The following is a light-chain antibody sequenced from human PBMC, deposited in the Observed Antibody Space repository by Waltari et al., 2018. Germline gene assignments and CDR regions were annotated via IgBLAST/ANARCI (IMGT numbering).Light chain of an antibody. CDR3: AAWDDSLNGPGYV. Sequence: QSVLTQPPSASGTPGQRVTISCSGSSSNIGSNTVNWYQQLPGTAPKLLIYSNNQRPSGVPARFSGSKSSTSASLAISRLQSEDEADYYCAAWDDSLNGPGYVFGTGTKVTVL. CDR2: SNN. V-gene: IGLV1-44*01. CDR1: SSNIGSNT. J-gene: IGLJ1*01.